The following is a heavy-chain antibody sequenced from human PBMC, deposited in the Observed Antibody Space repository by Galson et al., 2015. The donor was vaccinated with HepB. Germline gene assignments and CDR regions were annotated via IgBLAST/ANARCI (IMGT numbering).Heavy chain of an antibody. D-gene: IGHD6-13*01. CDR3: ARQLAAAGPNDAFDI. Sequence: QSGAEVKKPGESLKISCKGSGYSFTSYWIGWVRQMPGKGLEWMGIIYPGDSDTRYSPSFQGQVTISADKSISTAYLQWSSLKASDTAMYYCARQLAAAGPNDAFDIWGQGTMVTVSS. V-gene: IGHV5-51*03. J-gene: IGHJ3*02. CDR2: IYPGDSDT. CDR1: GYSFTSYW.